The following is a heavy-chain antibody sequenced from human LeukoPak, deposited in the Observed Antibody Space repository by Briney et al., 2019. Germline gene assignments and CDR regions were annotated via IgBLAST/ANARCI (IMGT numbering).Heavy chain of an antibody. CDR1: GFSFSSYE. V-gene: IGHV3-48*03. CDR3: ARDKARLLWFGELRSYGMDV. CDR2: ISSSGSTI. D-gene: IGHD3-10*01. J-gene: IGHJ6*04. Sequence: GGSLRLSCAASGFSFSSYEMNWVRQAPGKGLEWVSYISSSGSTIYYADSVKGRFTISRDNAKKSLYLQMNSLRAEDTAVYYCARDKARLLWFGELRSYGMDVWGKGTTVTVSS.